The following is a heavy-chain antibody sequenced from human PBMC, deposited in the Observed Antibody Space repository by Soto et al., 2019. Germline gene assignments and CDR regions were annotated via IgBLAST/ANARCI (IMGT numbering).Heavy chain of an antibody. CDR3: ATGARYCSGGSCYPDD. V-gene: IGHV1-69*06. J-gene: IGHJ4*02. D-gene: IGHD2-15*01. CDR2: IMPIFAAP. Sequence: QVQLMQSGAEVKKPGSSVKVSCKASGGTISTNVISWVRQAPGQGLEWMGEIMPIFAAPNNAQKFQGRLPITADTSTTTDYMELSSLTAEDTAVYFCATGARYCSGGSCYPDDWGQGTLVIVSS. CDR1: GGTISTNV.